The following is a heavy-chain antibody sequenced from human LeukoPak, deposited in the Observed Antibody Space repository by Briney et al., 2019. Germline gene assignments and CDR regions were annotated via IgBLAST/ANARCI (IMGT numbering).Heavy chain of an antibody. V-gene: IGHV4-39*01. CDR3: ASWGVWSGYYGDY. CDR1: GGSISSSSYY. D-gene: IGHD3-3*01. CDR2: IYYSGST. Sequence: PSETLSLTCTVSGGSISSSSYYWGWIRQPPGKGLEWIGSIYYSGSTYYNPSLKSRVTISVDTSKNQFSLKLSSVTAADTAVYYCASWGVWSGYYGDYLGQGTLVTVSS. J-gene: IGHJ4*02.